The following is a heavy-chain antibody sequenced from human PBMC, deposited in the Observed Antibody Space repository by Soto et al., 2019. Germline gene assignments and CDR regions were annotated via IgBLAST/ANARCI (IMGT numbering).Heavy chain of an antibody. CDR1: GDIFTNFD. CDR3: ARYIYGQGFKA. V-gene: IGHV1-8*01. J-gene: IGHJ5*02. CDR2: MRANSGDT. D-gene: IGHD3-3*02. Sequence: QVQLVQPGAEVRKPGASMKVSCKASGDIFTNFDFNWVRQATGQGLEWIGWMRANSGDTGHDQKFQGRVSMTRDTSMSTAYMELSSLRAEDTAVYYCARYIYGQGFKAWGQGTLVFVSS.